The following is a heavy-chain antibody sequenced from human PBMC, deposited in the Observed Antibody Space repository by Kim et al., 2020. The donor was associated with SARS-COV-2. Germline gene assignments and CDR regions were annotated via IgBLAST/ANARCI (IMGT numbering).Heavy chain of an antibody. V-gene: IGHV3-21*01. CDR3: ARDFHGSGSYYNG. J-gene: IGHJ4*02. CDR1: GFTFSSYS. Sequence: GGSLKLSCAASGFTFSSYSMNWVRQAPGKGLEWVSSISSSSSYIYYADSVKGRFTISRDNAKNSLYLQMNSLRAEDTAVYYCARDFHGSGSYYNGWGQGTLVTVSS. CDR2: ISSSSSYI. D-gene: IGHD3-10*01.